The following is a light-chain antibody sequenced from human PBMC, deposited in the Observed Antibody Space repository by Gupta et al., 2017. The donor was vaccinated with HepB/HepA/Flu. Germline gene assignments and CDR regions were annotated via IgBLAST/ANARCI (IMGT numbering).Light chain of an antibody. CDR1: PSVLYSSNNKNY. V-gene: IGKV4-1*01. CDR3: QQYYTTPVT. CDR2: WAS. Sequence: DFVMTQSPDPLAVSLGERATINCKSSPSVLYSSNNKNYLAWYQQKPGQPPKLLIYWASTRASGVPDRFSGSGSGTDFTLTISSLQAEDVAVYYCQQYYTTPVTFGGGTKVEIK. J-gene: IGKJ4*01.